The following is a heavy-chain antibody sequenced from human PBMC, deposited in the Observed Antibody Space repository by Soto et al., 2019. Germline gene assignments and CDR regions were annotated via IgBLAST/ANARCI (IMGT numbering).Heavy chain of an antibody. J-gene: IGHJ3*02. CDR3: ARTNAFDI. CDR1: GGSISSYY. Sequence: SETLSHTCTVSGGSISSYYWNWIRQPPGKGLEWIGYIYNSGSTNYNPSLKSRVTISADTSKNQFSLKVSSVTAADTAVYYCARTNAFDIWGQGTMVTVSS. CDR2: IYNSGST. V-gene: IGHV4-59*01.